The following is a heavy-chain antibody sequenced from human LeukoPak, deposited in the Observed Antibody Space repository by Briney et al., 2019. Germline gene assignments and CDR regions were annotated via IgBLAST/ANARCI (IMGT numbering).Heavy chain of an antibody. V-gene: IGHV3-15*01. D-gene: IGHD6-13*01. J-gene: IGHJ4*02. CDR3: TTKIMAYSSSWLYYFDY. CDR1: GFTFSNAW. Sequence: GGSLRLSCAASGFTFSNAWMSWVRQAPGKGLEWVGRIKSKTDGGTTDYAAPVKGRFTISRDDSKNTLYLQMNSLKTEDTAVYYCTTKIMAYSSSWLYYFDYWGQGTLVTVSS. CDR2: IKSKTDGGTT.